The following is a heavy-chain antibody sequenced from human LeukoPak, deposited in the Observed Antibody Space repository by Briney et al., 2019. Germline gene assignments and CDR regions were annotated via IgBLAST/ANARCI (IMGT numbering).Heavy chain of an antibody. CDR3: VRDRGAAGWNYFDF. CDR2: ISHNGSNQ. J-gene: IGHJ4*02. Sequence: GGSLRLSCAASGFTFSIYAIHWVRQAPGKGLEWVAGISHNGSNQYYADSVKGRFNVSRDNSKNTLYLQMNSLRVEDTAVYYCVRDRGAAGWNYFDFWGQGTLVTVSS. V-gene: IGHV3-30*04. CDR1: GFTFSIYA. D-gene: IGHD6-19*01.